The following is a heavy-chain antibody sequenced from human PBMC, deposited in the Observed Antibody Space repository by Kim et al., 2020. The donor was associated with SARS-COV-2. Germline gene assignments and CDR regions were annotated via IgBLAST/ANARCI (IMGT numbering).Heavy chain of an antibody. CDR2: MNGDGGTT. Sequence: GGSLRLSCAASGFTFSSYWMHWVRQAPGKGLVWVSRMNGDGGTTIYADSVKGRFTISRDNAKNTMYLQINSLRAEDTAVYYCVRIYRSSSFGYWGQGTMVTDS. CDR1: GFTFSSYW. CDR3: VRIYRSSSFGY. J-gene: IGHJ4*02. V-gene: IGHV3-74*01. D-gene: IGHD6-6*01.